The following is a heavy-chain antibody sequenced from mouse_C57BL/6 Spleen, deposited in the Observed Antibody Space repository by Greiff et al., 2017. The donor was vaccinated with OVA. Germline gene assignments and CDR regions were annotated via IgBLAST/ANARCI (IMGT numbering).Heavy chain of an antibody. D-gene: IGHD2-3*01. CDR2: IDPSDSET. CDR3: ARGGDGYYAMDY. Sequence: QVHVKQPGAELVRPGSSVKLSCKASGYTFTSYWMHWVKQRPIQGLEWIGNIDPSDSETHYNQKFKDKATLTVDKSSSTAYMQLSSLTSEDSAVYYCARGGDGYYAMDYWGQGTSVTVSS. V-gene: IGHV1-52*01. CDR1: GYTFTSYW. J-gene: IGHJ4*01.